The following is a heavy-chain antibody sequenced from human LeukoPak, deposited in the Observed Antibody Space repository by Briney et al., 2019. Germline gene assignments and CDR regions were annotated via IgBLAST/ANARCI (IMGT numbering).Heavy chain of an antibody. CDR1: GFTFSSYS. J-gene: IGHJ3*02. CDR2: ISWNSGSI. CDR3: AKGHIVVVPAEGFDI. Sequence: GGSLRLSFAASGFTFSSYSMNWVRQAPGKGLEWVSGISWNSGSIGYADSVKGRFTISRDNAKNSLYLQMNSLRAEDTALYYCAKGHIVVVPAEGFDIWGQGTMVTVSS. V-gene: IGHV3-9*01. D-gene: IGHD2-2*01.